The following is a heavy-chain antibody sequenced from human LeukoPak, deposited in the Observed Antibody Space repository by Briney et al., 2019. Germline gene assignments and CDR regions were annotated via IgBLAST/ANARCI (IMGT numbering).Heavy chain of an antibody. Sequence: PGGSLRLSCAASRFTFSSYAMSWVRQAPGKGLAWVSTLSGRGDSADYADSVKGRFTISRDNSKNTLYLQMNSLRAEDTAVYYCARRYGDYVGSFEYWGQGTLVTVSS. CDR2: LSGRGDSA. V-gene: IGHV3-23*01. CDR1: RFTFSSYA. D-gene: IGHD4-17*01. J-gene: IGHJ4*02. CDR3: ARRYGDYVGSFEY.